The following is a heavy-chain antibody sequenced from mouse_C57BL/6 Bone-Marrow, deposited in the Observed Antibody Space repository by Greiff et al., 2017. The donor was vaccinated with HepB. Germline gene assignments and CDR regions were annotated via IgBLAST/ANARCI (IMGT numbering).Heavy chain of an antibody. D-gene: IGHD2-4*01. V-gene: IGHV5-4*01. CDR3: ARDSPLYYDYSYWYFDV. CDR2: ISDGGSYT. Sequence: EVQGVESGGGLVKPGGSLKLSCAASGFTFSSYAMSWVRQTPEKRLEWVATISDGGSYTYYPDNVKGRFTISRDNAKNNLYLQMSHLKSEDTAMYYCARDSPLYYDYSYWYFDVWGTGTTVTVSS. CDR1: GFTFSSYA. J-gene: IGHJ1*03.